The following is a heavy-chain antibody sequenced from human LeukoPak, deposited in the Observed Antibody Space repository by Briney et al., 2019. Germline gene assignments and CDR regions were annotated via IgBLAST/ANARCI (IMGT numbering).Heavy chain of an antibody. CDR1: GFTFSTYW. J-gene: IGHJ6*02. D-gene: IGHD4-17*01. CDR2: ISSDGSIT. CDR3: AREAVSTEDYYHGMDV. Sequence: GGSLRLSCAASGFTFSTYWMHWVRQAPGKGLVWVSRISSDGSITGYADSVKGRFTISRDNAKNSLYLQMNSLRAEDTAVYYCAREAVSTEDYYHGMDVWGQGTTVIVSS. V-gene: IGHV3-74*01.